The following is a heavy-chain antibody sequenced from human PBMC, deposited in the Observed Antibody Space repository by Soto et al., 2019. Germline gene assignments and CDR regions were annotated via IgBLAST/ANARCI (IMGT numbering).Heavy chain of an antibody. J-gene: IGHJ4*02. V-gene: IGHV4-59*01. CDR1: GGSISSYY. CDR3: ARGDFDWLYFDY. CDR2: IYYSGST. D-gene: IGHD3-9*01. Sequence: QVQLQESGPGLVKPSETLSLTCTVSGGSISSYYWSWIRQPPGKGLEWIGYIYYSGSTNYNPSLKSRLTISVDTSKNQFSLKLSSVTAADTAVYYCARGDFDWLYFDYWGQGTLVTVSS.